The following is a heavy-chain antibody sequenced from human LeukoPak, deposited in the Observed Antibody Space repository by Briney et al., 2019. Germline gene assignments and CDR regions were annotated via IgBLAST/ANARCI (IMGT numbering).Heavy chain of an antibody. D-gene: IGHD3-3*01. CDR2: ISAYNGNT. CDR1: GYTFTSYG. CDR3: ARVGRRFGVVILAWYFDY. Sequence: ASVKVSCKASGYTFTSYGISWVRQAPGQGLEWMGWISAYNGNTNYAQKLQGRVTMTTDTSTSTAYMELRSLRSDDTAVYYCARVGRRFGVVILAWYFDYWGQGILVTVSS. V-gene: IGHV1-18*01. J-gene: IGHJ4*02.